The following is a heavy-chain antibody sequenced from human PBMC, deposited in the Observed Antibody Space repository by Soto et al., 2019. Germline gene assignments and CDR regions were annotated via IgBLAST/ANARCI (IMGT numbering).Heavy chain of an antibody. J-gene: IGHJ4*02. Sequence: VRLVESGGTLVQPGGSLRISCAASGLTFSGHWITWVRQTPGRGPEWVANISPDGSDKFYVDSLKGRFTISRDNDKISLSLHCDSLRAEDTAVYHCASRLVGNTYHAVFDFWGQVTMVTVSS. CDR1: GLTFSGHW. CDR2: ISPDGSDK. D-gene: IGHD3-16*01. V-gene: IGHV3-7*03. CDR3: ASRLVGNTYHAVFDF.